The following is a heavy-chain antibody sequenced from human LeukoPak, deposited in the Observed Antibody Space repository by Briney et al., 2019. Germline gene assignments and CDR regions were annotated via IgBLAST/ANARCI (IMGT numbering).Heavy chain of an antibody. CDR3: ARGLSYCTNGVCSTPYFDY. CDR2: INHSGST. V-gene: IGHV4-34*01. D-gene: IGHD2-8*01. Sequence: PGGSLRLSCAASGFTFSSYSMNWVRQAPGKGLEWIGEINHSGSTNYNPSLKSRVTISVDTSKNQFSLKLSSVTAADTAVYYCARGLSYCTNGVCSTPYFDYWGQGTLVTVSS. CDR1: GFTFSSYS. J-gene: IGHJ4*02.